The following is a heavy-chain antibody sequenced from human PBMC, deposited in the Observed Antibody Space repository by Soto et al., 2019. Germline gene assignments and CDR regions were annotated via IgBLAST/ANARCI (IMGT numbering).Heavy chain of an antibody. Sequence: ASETLSLTCTVSGASISSYSWSWIRQAPGKGLEWIGYIYYSGSTHYNPSLQRRVTKSEDPSKNQFALKLSPVTAAVTAVYYCARGNSWVVYYAYCLGVWGQGTNVTVS. CDR1: GASISSYS. J-gene: IGHJ6*02. CDR2: IYYSGST. D-gene: IGHD6-13*01. CDR3: ARGNSWVVYYAYCLGV. V-gene: IGHV4-59*01.